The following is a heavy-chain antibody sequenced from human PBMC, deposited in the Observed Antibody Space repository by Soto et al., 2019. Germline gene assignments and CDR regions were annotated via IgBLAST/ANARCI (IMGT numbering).Heavy chain of an antibody. D-gene: IGHD5-18*01. J-gene: IGHJ4*02. Sequence: QNTLKESGPTLVKPTQTLTLTCTFSGLSLSTSGVGVGWIRQPPGKALAWLALIYWDDDKRYSPSLKSRLTITKDNSKNKVVLTMTPMDPVDTATYYCTHSQYSPSFWGQGTLVTVSS. CDR2: IYWDDDK. CDR1: GLSLSTSGVG. V-gene: IGHV2-5*02. CDR3: THSQYSPSF.